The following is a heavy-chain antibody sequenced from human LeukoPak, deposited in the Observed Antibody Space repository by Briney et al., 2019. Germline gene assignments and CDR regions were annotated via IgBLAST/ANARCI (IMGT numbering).Heavy chain of an antibody. CDR3: ARISRSMVDV. CDR2: IYNSGSA. Sequence: PGGSLRLSCAASGFTVSSNYMTWVRQAPGKGLEWVSVIYNSGSAYYADSMKGRFTISRDNSKNTVYLQMNSLRVEDTAVYYCARISRSMVDVWGKGTTVTISS. J-gene: IGHJ6*04. CDR1: GFTVSSNY. V-gene: IGHV3-53*01. D-gene: IGHD5-24*01.